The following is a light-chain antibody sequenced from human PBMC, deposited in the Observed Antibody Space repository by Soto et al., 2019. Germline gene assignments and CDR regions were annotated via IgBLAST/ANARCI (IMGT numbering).Light chain of an antibody. Sequence: EIVLTQSPGTLSLSPGERATLSCRASQSVSSNFLAWYQQKPGQAPRLLIYGASNRATVIPDRFSGSGSGTDFTLTISGLEPEDFAVYSCQQYDTSPRTFGQGTKVEIK. CDR1: QSVSSNF. CDR3: QQYDTSPRT. J-gene: IGKJ1*01. CDR2: GAS. V-gene: IGKV3-20*01.